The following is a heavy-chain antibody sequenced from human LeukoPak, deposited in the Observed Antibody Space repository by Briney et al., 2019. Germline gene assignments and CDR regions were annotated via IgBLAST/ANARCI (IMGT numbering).Heavy chain of an antibody. CDR1: GFTFSSYW. CDR3: ARERGYCSSTSCYYYYYMDV. J-gene: IGHJ6*03. CDR2: ISSSGSTI. Sequence: PGGSLRLSCAASGFTFSSYWMSWVRQAPGKGLEWVSYISSSGSTIYYADSVKGRFTISRDNAKNSLYLQMNSLRAEDTAVYYCARERGYCSSTSCYYYYYMDVWGKGTTVTISS. D-gene: IGHD2-2*01. V-gene: IGHV3-48*04.